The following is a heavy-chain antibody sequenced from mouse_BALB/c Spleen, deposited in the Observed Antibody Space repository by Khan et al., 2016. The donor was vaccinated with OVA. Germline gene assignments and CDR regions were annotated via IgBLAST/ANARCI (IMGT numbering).Heavy chain of an antibody. J-gene: IGHJ3*01. CDR2: ISSGGDYI. Sequence: EVELVESGGDLVKPGGSLKLSCSASGFTFSTYAMSWVRQTPEKRLEWVATISSGGDYIYYPDSVKGRFTISRDNARKTLYLHMSSRRSEDTAMYYCARHNYGPFAYWGQGTLVTVSA. CDR1: GFTFSTYA. CDR3: ARHNYGPFAY. D-gene: IGHD1-1*01. V-gene: IGHV5-9-3*01.